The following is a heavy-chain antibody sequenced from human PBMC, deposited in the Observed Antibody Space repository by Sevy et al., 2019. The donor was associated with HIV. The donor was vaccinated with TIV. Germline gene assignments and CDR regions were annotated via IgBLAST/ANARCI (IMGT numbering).Heavy chain of an antibody. V-gene: IGHV4-59*01. D-gene: IGHD5-12*01. J-gene: IGHJ5*02. CDR2: IYYTGST. CDR1: GGSISAYY. Sequence: SETLSLTCTVFGGSISAYYWSWIRQPPGKGLEYIGYIYYTGSTNYNPSLKSRVTISVDTSKNQFSLRLTSVTAAATAIYSCAGAPPVRSGDDSLNWFDPWGQGTLVTVSS. CDR3: AGAPPVRSGDDSLNWFDP.